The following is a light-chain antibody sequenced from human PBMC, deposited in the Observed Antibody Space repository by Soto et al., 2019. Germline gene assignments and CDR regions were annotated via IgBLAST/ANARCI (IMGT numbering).Light chain of an antibody. V-gene: IGKV1-5*03. CDR3: QQYNSYPHT. CDR1: QSINSW. CDR2: KAS. J-gene: IGKJ2*01. Sequence: GDRVTITCRASQSINSWLAWYQQRPGKAPKLLIYKASSLQSGVPSRFSGSGSGTEFTLTISRLQPDDFATYYCQQYNSYPHTFGQGTKPEIK.